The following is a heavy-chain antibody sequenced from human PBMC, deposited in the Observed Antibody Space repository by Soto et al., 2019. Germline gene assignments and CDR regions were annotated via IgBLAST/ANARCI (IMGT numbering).Heavy chain of an antibody. D-gene: IGHD1-26*01. CDR3: AKWMGPYSGSYYDRY. J-gene: IGHJ4*02. Sequence: VGSLRLSCAASGFTFSSYGMHCVRHAPGKGLEWVAVIWYDGSNKYYADSVKGRFTISRDNSKDTLYLQMNSLRAEDTAVYYCAKWMGPYSGSYYDRYWGQGTLVNVSS. V-gene: IGHV3-33*06. CDR2: IWYDGSNK. CDR1: GFTFSSYG.